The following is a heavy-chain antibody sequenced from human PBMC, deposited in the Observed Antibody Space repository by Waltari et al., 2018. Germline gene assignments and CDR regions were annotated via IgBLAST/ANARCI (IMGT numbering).Heavy chain of an antibody. Sequence: QVQLQESGPGLGKPPETLSLTCTVSCGSIISYYWSWIRQPPGKGLEWIGYIYSSGSTNYTPSLKSRVIISVDTSKNQFSLKVRSMTAADTAVYYCARDRGYQDYWGQGTLVTVSS. D-gene: IGHD3-10*01. J-gene: IGHJ4*02. V-gene: IGHV4-59*01. CDR3: ARDRGYQDY. CDR2: IYSSGST. CDR1: CGSIISYY.